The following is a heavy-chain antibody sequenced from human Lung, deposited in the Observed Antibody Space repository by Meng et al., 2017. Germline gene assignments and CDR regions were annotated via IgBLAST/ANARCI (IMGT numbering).Heavy chain of an antibody. CDR2: VYFSGST. CDR1: GDHVSSSCYY. CDR3: ARGGTVVNRGY. J-gene: IGHJ4*02. V-gene: IGHV4-61*01. Sequence: HVHLRESGTGLVEPSETLCLTCNVSGDHVSSSCYYWSWNRQPPGKGLEWIGYVYFSGSTNYNPSLKSRVTISLDTSKNQFSLKLNSVTAADTAVYYCARGGTVVNRGYWGPGTLVTVSS. D-gene: IGHD4-23*01.